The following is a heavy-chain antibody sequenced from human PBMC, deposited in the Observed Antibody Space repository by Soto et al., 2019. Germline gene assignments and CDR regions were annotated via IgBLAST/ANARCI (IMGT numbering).Heavy chain of an antibody. CDR1: GGSISSSSYY. V-gene: IGHV4-39*01. J-gene: IGHJ3*02. Sequence: QLQLQESGPGLVKPSETLSLTCTVSGGSISSSSYYWGWIRQPPGKGLEWIGSLYYSGSTYYNPSLKIRVTISVDTSKNQLSLKLSSVTAADTAVYDCARAGYYYDSSCNAFDIWGQGTMVTVSS. D-gene: IGHD3-22*01. CDR3: ARAGYYYDSSCNAFDI. CDR2: LYYSGST.